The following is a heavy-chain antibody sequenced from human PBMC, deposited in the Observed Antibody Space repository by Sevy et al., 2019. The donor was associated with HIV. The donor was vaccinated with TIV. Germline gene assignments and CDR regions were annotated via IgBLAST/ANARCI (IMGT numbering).Heavy chain of an antibody. Sequence: GGSLRLSCAASGFTPSTYGMHWVRQAPGKGLEWVAVIGYDGSNKYYADSVRGGFTISRDNSKNTLFLQMDSLRGEETAVYYCARHPRMYGDYLLAYFDYWGQGTLVTVSS. CDR3: ARHPRMYGDYLLAYFDY. CDR2: IGYDGSNK. CDR1: GFTPSTYG. J-gene: IGHJ4*02. V-gene: IGHV3-33*01. D-gene: IGHD2-8*01.